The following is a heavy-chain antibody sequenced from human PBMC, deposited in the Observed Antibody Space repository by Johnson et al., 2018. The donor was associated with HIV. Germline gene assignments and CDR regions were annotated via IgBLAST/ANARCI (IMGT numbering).Heavy chain of an antibody. V-gene: IGHV3-23*04. CDR1: GFTFSNAW. CDR3: AKEGWQQLAQCAFDI. Sequence: VQLVESGGGLVKPGGSLRLSCAASGFTFSNAWMSWVRQAPGKGLEWVSAMSGSGGGTYYADSVKGRFTISRDNSKNTLYLQMNSLRAEDTAVYYCAKEGWQQLAQCAFDIWGQGTMVTVSS. CDR2: MSGSGGGT. D-gene: IGHD6-13*01. J-gene: IGHJ3*02.